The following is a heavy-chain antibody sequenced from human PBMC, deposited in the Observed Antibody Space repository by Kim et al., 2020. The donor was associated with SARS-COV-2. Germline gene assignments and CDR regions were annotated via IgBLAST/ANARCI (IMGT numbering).Heavy chain of an antibody. V-gene: IGHV3-7*03. J-gene: IGHJ2*01. CDR3: ARDGSGSRYWYFDL. Sequence: GGSLRLSCAASGFTFSSYWMSWVRLAPGKGLEWVANIKQDGSEKYYVDSVKGRFTISRDNAKNSLYLQMNSLRAEDTAVYYCARDGSGSRYWYFDLWGRGTLVTVSS. D-gene: IGHD3-10*01. CDR2: IKQDGSEK. CDR1: GFTFSSYW.